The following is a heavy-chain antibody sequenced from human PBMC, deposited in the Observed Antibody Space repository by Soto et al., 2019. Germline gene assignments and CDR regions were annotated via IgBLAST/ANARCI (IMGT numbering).Heavy chain of an antibody. Sequence: QVQLVQSGAEVKKPGSSVKVSCKASGGTFSSYAISWVRQAPGQGLEWMGGIIPIFGTANYAQKFQGRVTITADESTSRAYMEVSSLRSEDTAVYYCARWRYFERAQQFDPWGQGTLVTVSS. CDR1: GGTFSSYA. CDR2: IIPIFGTA. V-gene: IGHV1-69*01. D-gene: IGHD3-9*01. CDR3: ARWRYFERAQQFDP. J-gene: IGHJ5*02.